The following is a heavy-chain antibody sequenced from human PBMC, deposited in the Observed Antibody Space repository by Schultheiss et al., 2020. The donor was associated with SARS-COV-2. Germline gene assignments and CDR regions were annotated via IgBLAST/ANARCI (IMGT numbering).Heavy chain of an antibody. D-gene: IGHD2-2*01. CDR3: AGRVVPAAPYYYYGMDV. Sequence: GESLKISCAASGFTFSSYEMNWVRQAPGKGLEWVSYISSSGSTIYYADSVKGRFTISRDNAKNSLYLQMNSLRAEDTAVYYCAGRVVPAAPYYYYGMDVWGQGTTVTVSS. CDR2: ISSSGSTI. CDR1: GFTFSSYE. J-gene: IGHJ6*02. V-gene: IGHV3-48*03.